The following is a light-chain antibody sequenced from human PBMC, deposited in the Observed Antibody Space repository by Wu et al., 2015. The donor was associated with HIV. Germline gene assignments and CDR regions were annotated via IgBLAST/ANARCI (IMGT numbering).Light chain of an antibody. J-gene: IGKJ2*01. CDR2: STS. CDR3: QQSYSTPYT. V-gene: IGKV1-39*01. Sequence: DIQMTQSPSSLSTSEGDRVTITCRASESLGTFLNWYQKKPGEAPKLLIYSTSSLETGVPSRFRGSGSGTDFTLTISSLQPEDFATYYCQQSYSTPYTFGRGDQAGDQT. CDR1: ESLGTF.